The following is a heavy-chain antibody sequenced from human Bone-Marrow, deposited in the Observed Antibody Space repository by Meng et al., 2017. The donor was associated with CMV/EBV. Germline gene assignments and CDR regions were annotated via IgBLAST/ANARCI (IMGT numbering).Heavy chain of an antibody. Sequence: GESLKISCAASGFTFSSYSMNWVRQAPGKGLEWVSSISSSSSYIYYADSVKGRFTISRDNAKNSLYLQMNSLRAEDTAVYYCARVEESYYYDSSGYFDYWGQGTLVTVSS. J-gene: IGHJ4*02. V-gene: IGHV3-21*01. CDR3: ARVEESYYYDSSGYFDY. CDR1: GFTFSSYS. D-gene: IGHD3-22*01. CDR2: ISSSSSYI.